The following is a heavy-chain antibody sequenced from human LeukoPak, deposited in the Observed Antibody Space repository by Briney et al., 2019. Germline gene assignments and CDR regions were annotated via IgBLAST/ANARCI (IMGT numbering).Heavy chain of an antibody. Sequence: PGGSLKISFKGSGYSFTSYWIGWVRQRPGKGVGGMGIIYPGDCDTRYSPSFQGQVTISADKSISTAYLQWSSLKASDTAMYYCARLTYYDFWSGYLYWGQGTLVTVSS. J-gene: IGHJ4*02. CDR3: ARLTYYDFWSGYLY. CDR2: IYPGDCDT. D-gene: IGHD3-3*01. V-gene: IGHV5-51*01. CDR1: GYSFTSYW.